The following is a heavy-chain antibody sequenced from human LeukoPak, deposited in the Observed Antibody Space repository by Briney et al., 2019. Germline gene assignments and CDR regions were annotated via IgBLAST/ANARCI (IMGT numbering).Heavy chain of an antibody. Sequence: SETLSLTCAVYGGSFSSYYWGWIRQPPGKGLEWIGSIYYSGSTYYNPSLKSRVTISVDTSKNQFSLKLSSVTAADTAVYYCARVGYNWNPQNWFDPRGQGTLVTVSS. CDR1: GGSFSSYY. D-gene: IGHD1-20*01. CDR3: ARVGYNWNPQNWFDP. J-gene: IGHJ5*02. V-gene: IGHV4-39*07. CDR2: IYYSGST.